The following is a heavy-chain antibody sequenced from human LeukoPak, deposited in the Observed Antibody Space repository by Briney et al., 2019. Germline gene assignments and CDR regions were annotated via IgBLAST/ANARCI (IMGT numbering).Heavy chain of an antibody. Sequence: GGSLRLSCAASGFTFSSYAMSWVRQAPGKGLEWVSAISGSGGSTYYADSVKGRLTISRDNSKNTLYLQMNSLRAEDTAVYYCASEGLRFLEWLLIGGDYWGQGTLVTVSS. CDR2: ISGSGGST. D-gene: IGHD3-3*01. CDR1: GFTFSSYA. J-gene: IGHJ4*02. CDR3: ASEGLRFLEWLLIGGDY. V-gene: IGHV3-23*01.